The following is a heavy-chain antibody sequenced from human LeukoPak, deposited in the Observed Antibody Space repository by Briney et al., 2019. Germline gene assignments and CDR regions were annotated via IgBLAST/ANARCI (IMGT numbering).Heavy chain of an antibody. CDR3: AGGCRDGYNPFDY. CDR2: IYYSGST. D-gene: IGHD5-24*01. Sequence: SETLSLTCTVSGGSISSYYWSWIRQPPGKGLEWIGYIYYSGSTNYNPSLKSRVTISVDTSKNQFSLKLSSVTAADTAVYYCAGGCRDGYNPFDYWGQGTLVTVSS. CDR1: GGSISSYY. J-gene: IGHJ4*02. V-gene: IGHV4-59*01.